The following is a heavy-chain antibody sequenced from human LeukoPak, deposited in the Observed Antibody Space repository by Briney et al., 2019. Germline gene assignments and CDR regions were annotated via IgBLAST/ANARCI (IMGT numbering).Heavy chain of an antibody. V-gene: IGHV3-9*01. CDR2: ISWNSKNI. D-gene: IGHD1-26*01. Sequence: PGRSLRLSCAASGFTFDDYAIHWVRQAPGKGLEWVSGISWNSKNILYADSVKGRFTISRDNAKNSLYLQMSSLRTEDTALYYCARDMRGSSRNDAFDIWGQGTMVTVSS. CDR1: GFTFDDYA. CDR3: ARDMRGSSRNDAFDI. J-gene: IGHJ3*02.